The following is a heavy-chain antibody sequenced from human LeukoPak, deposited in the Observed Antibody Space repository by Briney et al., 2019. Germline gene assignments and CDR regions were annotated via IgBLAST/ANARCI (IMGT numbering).Heavy chain of an antibody. J-gene: IGHJ4*02. D-gene: IGHD5-24*01. V-gene: IGHV3-9*01. CDR2: ISWNSGSI. CDR1: GFTFSSYA. Sequence: GGSLRLSCAASGFTFSSYAMHWVRQAPGKGLEWVSGISWNSGSIGYADSVKGRFTISRDNAKTSLYLQMNSLRAEDTALYYCAKDLGPGSMATSPGFDYWGQGTLVTVSS. CDR3: AKDLGPGSMATSPGFDY.